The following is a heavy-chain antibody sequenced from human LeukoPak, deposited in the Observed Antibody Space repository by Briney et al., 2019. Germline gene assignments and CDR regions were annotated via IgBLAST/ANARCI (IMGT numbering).Heavy chain of an antibody. D-gene: IGHD3-9*01. CDR2: SSSRSSTI. CDR1: GFTFSSYS. V-gene: IGHV3-48*02. J-gene: IGHJ6*02. CDR3: ARVWDYDILTGRHYYYYGMDV. Sequence: GGSLRLSCAASGFTFSSYSMNWVRQAPGKGLEWVSYSSSRSSTIYYADSVKGRFTISRDNTKNSLYLQMNSLRDEDTAVYYCARVWDYDILTGRHYYYYGMDVWGQGTTVTVSS.